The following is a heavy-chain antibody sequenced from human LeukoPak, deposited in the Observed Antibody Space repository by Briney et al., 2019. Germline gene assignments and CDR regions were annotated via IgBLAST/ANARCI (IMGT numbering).Heavy chain of an antibody. V-gene: IGHV1-46*01. Sequence: KTGGSLRLSCAASGFTFSSYGMPWVRQAPGQGLEWMGIINPSGGSTSYAQKFQGRVTMTRDTSTSTVYMELSSLRSEDTAVYYCARGEGYCSSTSCHAPWGQGTLVTVSS. CDR3: ARGEGYCSSTSCHAP. J-gene: IGHJ5*02. CDR1: GFTFSSYG. CDR2: INPSGGST. D-gene: IGHD2-2*01.